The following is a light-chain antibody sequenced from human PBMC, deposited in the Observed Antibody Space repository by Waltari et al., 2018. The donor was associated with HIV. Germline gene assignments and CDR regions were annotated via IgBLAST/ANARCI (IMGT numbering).Light chain of an antibody. Sequence: QSVLTQPPSASGTPGQRVTIPCFVGPSNVESNYVYWYQQVPGTTPKLLIYMNHERPSGVPDRFSGSKSGTSASLAVSGLRSEDEAAYYCAVWDDSLNGLVFGGGTKLTVL. CDR3: AVWDDSLNGLV. V-gene: IGLV1-47*01. CDR2: MNH. CDR1: PSNVESNY. J-gene: IGLJ2*01.